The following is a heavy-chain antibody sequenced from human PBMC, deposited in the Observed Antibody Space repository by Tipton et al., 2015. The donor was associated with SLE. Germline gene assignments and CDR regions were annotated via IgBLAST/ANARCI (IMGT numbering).Heavy chain of an antibody. CDR2: ISSSGYAI. V-gene: IGHV3-48*03. Sequence: SLRLSCAASGFTFSGSAMHWVRQASGKGLEWVAYISSSGYAIYYADSVKGRFTISGDNAKNSLYLQMNSLRAEDTAVYYCARESSSAYYYYYFMDVWGEGTTVTASS. D-gene: IGHD6-6*01. J-gene: IGHJ6*03. CDR1: GFTFSGSA. CDR3: ARESSSAYYYYYFMDV.